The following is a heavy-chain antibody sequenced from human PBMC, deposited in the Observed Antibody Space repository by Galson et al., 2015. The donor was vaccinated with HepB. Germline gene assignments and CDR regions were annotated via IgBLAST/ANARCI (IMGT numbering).Heavy chain of an antibody. D-gene: IGHD1-14*01. V-gene: IGHV3-53*01. CDR2: IYSGGST. CDR3: ARRNHDHYYYYYGMDV. CDR1: GFTVSSNY. Sequence: SLRLSCAASGFTVSSNYMSWVRQAPGKGLEWVSVIYSGGSTYYADSVKGRFTISRDNSKNTLYLQMNSLRAEDTAVYYCARRNHDHYYYYYGMDVRGQGTTVTVSS. J-gene: IGHJ6*02.